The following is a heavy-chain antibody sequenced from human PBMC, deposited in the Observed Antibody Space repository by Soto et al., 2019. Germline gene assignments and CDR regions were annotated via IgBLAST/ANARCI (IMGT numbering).Heavy chain of an antibody. CDR3: ARSIDSSGYYFSNC. V-gene: IGHV4-59*01. CDR2: VHYSGST. J-gene: IGHJ4*02. Sequence: SETLSLTCTVSGGAISSYYWSWIRQSPGKGLEWIGYVHYSGSTNYNPSLKSRVTMSVDTSRNQLSLKLSSVTAADTAVYYCARSIDSSGYYFSNCWGQGTLVTVSS. D-gene: IGHD3-22*01. CDR1: GGAISSYY.